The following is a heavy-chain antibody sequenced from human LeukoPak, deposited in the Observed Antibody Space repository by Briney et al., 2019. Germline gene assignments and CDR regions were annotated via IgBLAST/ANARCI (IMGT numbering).Heavy chain of an antibody. CDR2: ISYDGSNK. V-gene: IGHV3-30-3*01. CDR3: ARDPVVVPAEYGYFDY. D-gene: IGHD2-2*01. Sequence: GGSLRLSCAASGFTFSSYAMHWVRQAPGKGLEWVAVISYDGSNKYYADSVKGRFTISRDNSKNTPYLQMNSLRAEDTAVYYCARDPVVVPAEYGYFDYWGQGTLVTVSS. J-gene: IGHJ4*02. CDR1: GFTFSSYA.